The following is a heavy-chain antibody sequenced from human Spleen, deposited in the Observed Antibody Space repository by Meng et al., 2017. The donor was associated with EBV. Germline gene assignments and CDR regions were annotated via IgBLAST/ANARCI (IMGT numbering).Heavy chain of an antibody. J-gene: IGHJ4*02. CDR2: ISGYNGNT. V-gene: IGHV1-18*01. Sequence: QSERVAFGAEVKKPGASVRVSCKASVYIFMNYAFNWVRQAPGQGLEWVGWISGYNGNTRYAQKLQGRVTLTTDASTSTAYLDLRGLRSDDTAVYYCVRFDCSSTSCYSAARQNSDYWGQGTLVTVSS. CDR1: VYIFMNYA. CDR3: VRFDCSSTSCYSAARQNSDY. D-gene: IGHD2-2*01.